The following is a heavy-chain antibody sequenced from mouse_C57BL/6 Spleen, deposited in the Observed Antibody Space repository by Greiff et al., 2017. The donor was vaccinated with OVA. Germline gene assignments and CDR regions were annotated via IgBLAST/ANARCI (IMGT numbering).Heavy chain of an antibody. J-gene: IGHJ2*01. V-gene: IGHV1-64*01. CDR1: GYTFTSYW. Sequence: QVQLQQPGAELVKPGASVKLSCKASGYTFTSYWMHWVKQRPGQGLEWIGMIHPNSGSTNYNEKFKSKATLTVDKSSSTAYMQLSSLTSEDSAVYYCARSWETTYSNLYFDYWGQGTTLTVSS. D-gene: IGHD2-5*01. CDR3: ARSWETTYSNLYFDY. CDR2: IHPNSGST.